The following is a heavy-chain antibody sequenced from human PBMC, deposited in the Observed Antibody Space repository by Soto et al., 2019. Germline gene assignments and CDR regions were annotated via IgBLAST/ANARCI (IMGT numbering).Heavy chain of an antibody. J-gene: IGHJ4*02. D-gene: IGHD2-2*01. Sequence: GGSLRLSCAASGFTFSSYAMSWVRQAPGKGLEWVSAISGSGGSTYYADSVKGRFTISRDNSKNTLYLQMNSLRAEDTAVYYCAKSNQQDIVVVPAATEFDYWGQGTLVTVSS. CDR1: GFTFSSYA. V-gene: IGHV3-23*01. CDR2: ISGSGGST. CDR3: AKSNQQDIVVVPAATEFDY.